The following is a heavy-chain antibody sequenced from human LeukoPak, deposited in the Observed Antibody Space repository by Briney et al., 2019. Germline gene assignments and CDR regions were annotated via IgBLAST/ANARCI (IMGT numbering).Heavy chain of an antibody. CDR1: GFTFSNYS. J-gene: IGHJ4*02. CDR3: VKDYREGVTTTLLDY. V-gene: IGHV3-64D*06. CDR2: ITTNGGAT. Sequence: GGSLRLSCSACGFTFSNYSMHWVRQAPGKGLEYVSAITTNGGATYYADSVKGRFTISRDNSKNTLYLQMSSLRPEDTAVYYCVKDYREGVTTTLLDYWGQGTLVIVSS. D-gene: IGHD1-26*01.